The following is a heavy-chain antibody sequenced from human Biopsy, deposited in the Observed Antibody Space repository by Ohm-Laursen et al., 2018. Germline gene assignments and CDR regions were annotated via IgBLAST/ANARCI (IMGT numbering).Heavy chain of an antibody. J-gene: IGHJ2*01. Sequence: LTCGVSGASVKTSGYFWAWIRQRPGKGLEWIGYISYNERTHYNPSLTSRLAISFDTSNNRISLQLRSVSVADTAVYYCVREPKTGTAEAWYFDLWGRGSPVTVPS. D-gene: IGHD3-9*01. V-gene: IGHV4-31*11. CDR3: VREPKTGTAEAWYFDL. CDR2: ISYNERT. CDR1: GASVKTSGYF.